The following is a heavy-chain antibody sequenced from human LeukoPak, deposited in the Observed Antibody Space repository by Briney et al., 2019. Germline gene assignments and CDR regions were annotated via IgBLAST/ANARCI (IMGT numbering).Heavy chain of an antibody. CDR3: AKLTGATWGCTDSGAFHI. CDR2: ISWNSGNI. CDR1: GFIFDDYA. V-gene: IGHV3-9*01. J-gene: IGHJ3*02. Sequence: PGGSLRLSCAASGFIFDDYAMHWVRQAPGKGLEWVSGISWNSGNIGYADSVKGRFTISRDNAKNSLYLQMNSLRAEDTALYYCAKLTGATWGCTDSGAFHIWGQGTMVTVSS. D-gene: IGHD7-27*01.